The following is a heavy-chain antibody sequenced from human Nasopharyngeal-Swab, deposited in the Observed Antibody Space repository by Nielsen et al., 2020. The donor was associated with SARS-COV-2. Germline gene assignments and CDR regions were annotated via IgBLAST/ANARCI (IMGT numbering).Heavy chain of an antibody. Sequence: SLKISCAASGFTFSSYGMHWVRQAPGKGLEWVAVISYDGSNKYYADSVKGRFTISRDNSKNTLYVQMNSLRVEDTAVYYCARALPTRTILHAFDIWGQGTMVTVSS. CDR2: ISYDGSNK. V-gene: IGHV3-30*03. CDR3: ARALPTRTILHAFDI. D-gene: IGHD3-9*01. CDR1: GFTFSSYG. J-gene: IGHJ3*02.